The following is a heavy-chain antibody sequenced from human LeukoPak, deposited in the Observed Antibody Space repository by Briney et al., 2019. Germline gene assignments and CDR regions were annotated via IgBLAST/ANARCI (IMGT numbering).Heavy chain of an antibody. V-gene: IGHV3-21*01. J-gene: IGHJ4*02. CDR2: ISSSSSYI. Sequence: PGGSLRLSCAASGFTFSSYSMNWVRQAPGKGLEWVSSISSSSSYIYYADSVKGRFTISRDNAKNSLYLQMNSLRAEDTAAYYCARDRGTYYYDSSGPTDYWGQGTLVTVSS. D-gene: IGHD3-22*01. CDR3: ARDRGTYYYDSSGPTDY. CDR1: GFTFSSYS.